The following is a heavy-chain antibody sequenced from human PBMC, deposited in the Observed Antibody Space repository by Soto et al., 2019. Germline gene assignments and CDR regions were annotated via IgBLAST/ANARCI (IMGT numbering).Heavy chain of an antibody. CDR3: TLRTTMIVGTAYFQH. Sequence: SVKVSCKASGGTFSSYAISWVRQAPGQGLEWMGGIIPIFGTANYAQKFQGRVTITADESTSTAYMELSSLRSEDTAVYYCTLRTTMIVGTAYFQHSGPGTLVTVST. D-gene: IGHD3-22*01. CDR1: GGTFSSYA. J-gene: IGHJ1*01. V-gene: IGHV1-69*13. CDR2: IIPIFGTA.